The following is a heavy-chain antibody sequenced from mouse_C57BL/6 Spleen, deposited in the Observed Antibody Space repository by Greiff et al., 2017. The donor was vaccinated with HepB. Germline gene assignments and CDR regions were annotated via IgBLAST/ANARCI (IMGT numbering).Heavy chain of an antibody. CDR2: IDPNSGGT. CDR3: ARSIYYDYPYWYFDV. CDR1: GYTFTSYW. V-gene: IGHV1-72*01. D-gene: IGHD2-4*01. J-gene: IGHJ1*03. Sequence: QVQLQQPGAELVKPGASVKLSCKASGYTFTSYWMHWVKQRPGRGLEWIGRIDPNSGGTKYNEKFKSKATLTVDKPSSTAYMQLSSLTSEDSAVYYCARSIYYDYPYWYFDVCGTGTTVTVSS.